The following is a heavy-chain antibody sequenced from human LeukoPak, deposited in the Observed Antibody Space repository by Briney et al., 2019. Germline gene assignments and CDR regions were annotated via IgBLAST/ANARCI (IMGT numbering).Heavy chain of an antibody. J-gene: IGHJ3*01. CDR1: GFTFGAYE. CDR2: IKEDGTEK. CDR3: ANEGGGAFDF. V-gene: IGHV3-7*01. Sequence: PGGSLRLSCAGSGFTFGAYEMNWLRQAPGKGLEWVANIKEDGTEKYYVDSVRGRFTISRDNAKDSLYLQMNTLRAEDTAIYYCANEGGGAFDFWGQGTMVTVSS.